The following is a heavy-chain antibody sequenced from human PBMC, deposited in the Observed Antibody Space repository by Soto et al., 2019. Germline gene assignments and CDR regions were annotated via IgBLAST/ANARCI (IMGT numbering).Heavy chain of an antibody. V-gene: IGHV3-66*01. D-gene: IGHD2-15*01. J-gene: IGHJ6*03. CDR3: VRDDVDCGGGRCYGVPMDV. Sequence: VQLVESGGGVVQPGGSLRLSCAVSGFTVSRYYMSWVRQPPGKGREWVALFDNGGNTYYAESVKGRFTISRDSSENMLDLQLISLRLDDTAVYYCVRDDVDCGGGRCYGVPMDVWGKGTTVTGSS. CDR1: GFTVSRYY. CDR2: FDNGGNT.